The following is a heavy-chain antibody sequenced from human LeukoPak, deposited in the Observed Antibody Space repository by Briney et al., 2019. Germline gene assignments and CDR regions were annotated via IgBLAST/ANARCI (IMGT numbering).Heavy chain of an antibody. CDR3: ATGPYSSSYDLDY. CDR2: FDPEDGET. V-gene: IGHV1-24*01. D-gene: IGHD6-13*01. J-gene: IGHJ4*02. Sequence: ASVKVSCTVSGYTLTELSMHWVRQAPGRGLEWMGGFDPEDGETIYAQKFQGRVTMTEDTSTDTAYMELSSLRSEDTAVYYCATGPYSSSYDLDYWGQGTLATVSS. CDR1: GYTLTELS.